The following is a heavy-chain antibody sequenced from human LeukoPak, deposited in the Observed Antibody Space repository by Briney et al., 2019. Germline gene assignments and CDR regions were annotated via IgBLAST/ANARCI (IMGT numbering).Heavy chain of an antibody. CDR1: GYTFTSYG. CDR3: ARSPGGDLMDV. Sequence: ASVRVSCTASGYTFTSYGISWVRRAPGQGLKWMGWISAYNGNTKYAQTVQGRVIMTTDTSTTTAYMELRSLRSDDTAVYYCARSPGGDLMDVWGKGTTVTVSS. V-gene: IGHV1-18*01. CDR2: ISAYNGNT. D-gene: IGHD4-17*01. J-gene: IGHJ6*04.